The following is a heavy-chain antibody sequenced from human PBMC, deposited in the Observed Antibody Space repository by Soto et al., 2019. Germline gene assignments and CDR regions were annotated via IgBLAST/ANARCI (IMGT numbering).Heavy chain of an antibody. V-gene: IGHV1-18*01. D-gene: IGHD4-17*01. CDR3: AIADYGDDDY. CDR1: GYTFATST. Sequence: GPGAKKPGASVKVSCKASGYTFATSTISWLRQAPGQGPEWMGWIKAYSGNTNYAQKLQGRLTMTTDTSTSTAYMELMSLTTDDTDIYYCAIADYGDDDYWGQGTLVTVSS. J-gene: IGHJ4*02. CDR2: IKAYSGNT.